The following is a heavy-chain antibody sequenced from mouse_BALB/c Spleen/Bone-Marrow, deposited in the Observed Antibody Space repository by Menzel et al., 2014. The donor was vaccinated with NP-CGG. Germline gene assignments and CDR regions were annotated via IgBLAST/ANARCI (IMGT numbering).Heavy chain of an antibody. J-gene: IGHJ4*01. CDR1: GFNIKDTN. V-gene: IGHV14-3*02. CDR3: ARWEYYAMDY. D-gene: IGHD4-1*01. Sequence: EVQLQQSGAELVKPGASVKLSCTASGFNIKDTNRHWGKQSPKQGLRWIGRIDPANGNTKYDPKFQGKATITADTSSNTAYLQLSSLTSEDTAVYYCARWEYYAMDYWGQGTSVTVSS. CDR2: IDPANGNT.